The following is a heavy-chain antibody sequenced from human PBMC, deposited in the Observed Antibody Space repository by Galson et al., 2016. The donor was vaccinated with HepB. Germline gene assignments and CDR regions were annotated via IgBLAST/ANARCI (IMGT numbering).Heavy chain of an antibody. CDR2: IYPSGAT. V-gene: IGHV4-59*01. D-gene: IGHD6-13*01. J-gene: IGHJ4*02. CDR1: GGSTTNYY. Sequence: SETLSLTCTVSGGSTTNYYWSWIRQPPGRGLEYVGYIYPSGATDHNPSLKSRVTISIDTSKNQFSLRLTSVTLADTAVYYCAGAGYSSSWYFDYWGQGALVTVSS. CDR3: AGAGYSSSWYFDY.